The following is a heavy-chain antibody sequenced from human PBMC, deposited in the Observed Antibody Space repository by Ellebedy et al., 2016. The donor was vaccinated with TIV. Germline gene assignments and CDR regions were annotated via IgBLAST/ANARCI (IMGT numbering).Heavy chain of an antibody. D-gene: IGHD6-6*01. CDR1: GFTFGFSFSRYA. CDR2: ISGSGGST. Sequence: PGGSLRLSCAASGFTFGFSFSRYAMSWVRQAPGKGLEWVSAISGSGGSTSYADSVTGRFTISRDNSKNTLYLQLNSLRAEDTALYYCAKNRIYSRSTGGGDCWGQGTLVTVSS. CDR3: AKNRIYSRSTGGGDC. J-gene: IGHJ4*02. V-gene: IGHV3-23*01.